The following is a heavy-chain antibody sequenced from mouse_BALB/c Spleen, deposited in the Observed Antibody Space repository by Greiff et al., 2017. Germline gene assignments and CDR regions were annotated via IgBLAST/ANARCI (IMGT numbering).Heavy chain of an antibody. J-gene: IGHJ3*01. CDR3: ARWFDGYYCFAY. CDR1: GFTFSSYA. CDR2: ISSGGST. Sequence: VQLKESGGGLVKPGGSLKLSCAASGFTFSSYAMSWVRQTPEKRLEWVASISSGGSTYYPDSVKGRFTISRDNARNILYLQMSSLRSEDTAMYYCARWFDGYYCFAYWGQGTLVTVSA. V-gene: IGHV5-6-5*01. D-gene: IGHD2-3*01.